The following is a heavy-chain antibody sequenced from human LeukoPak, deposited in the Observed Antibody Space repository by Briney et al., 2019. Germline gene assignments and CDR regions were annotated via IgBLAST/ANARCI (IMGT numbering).Heavy chain of an antibody. V-gene: IGHV6-1*01. CDR3: ARTTEGGYTYDYFYYYYMDV. Sequence: SQTLSLTCAISGDSLSSNSASWTWIRQSPSRGLEWLGRTYYRSRWYNDYATSVKTRVSINPDTSKNQFSLQLSSVTAADTAVYFCARTTEGGYTYDYFYYYYMDVWGKGTTVTISS. D-gene: IGHD5-18*01. CDR1: GDSLSSNSAS. J-gene: IGHJ6*03. CDR2: TYYRSRWYN.